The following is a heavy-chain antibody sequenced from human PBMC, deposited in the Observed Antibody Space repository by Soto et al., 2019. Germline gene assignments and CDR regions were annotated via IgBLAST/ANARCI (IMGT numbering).Heavy chain of an antibody. CDR1: GFTFSNYW. Sequence: VQLVESGGGLVQPGGCLRLSCEASGFTFSNYWMSWVRQAPGKGLEWVANIKPDGRERYYVDSVKGRFTISRDNAKNSLFLQMNSLTDEDTGTYYCAREGIWGKGTLVTVSS. CDR2: IKPDGRER. V-gene: IGHV3-7*01. J-gene: IGHJ4*02. CDR3: AREGI.